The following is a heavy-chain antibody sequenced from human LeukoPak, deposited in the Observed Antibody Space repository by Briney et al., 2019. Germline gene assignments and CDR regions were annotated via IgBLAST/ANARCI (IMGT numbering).Heavy chain of an antibody. CDR2: INPNSGVT. CDR3: AKTTDSGYGHDY. D-gene: IGHD5-12*01. V-gene: IGHV1-2*02. J-gene: IGHJ4*02. CDR1: GYTFTAYS. Sequence: ASVKVSCKASGYTFTAYSVHWVRQAPGQGLEWMGGINPNSGVTNYAQKFQGRVTMTRDTSISTAYMDLSRLTSDDTAVYYCAKTTDSGYGHDYWGQGTLVTVSS.